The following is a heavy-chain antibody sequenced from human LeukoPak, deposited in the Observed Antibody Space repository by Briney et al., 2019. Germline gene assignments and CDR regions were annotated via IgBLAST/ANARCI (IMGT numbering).Heavy chain of an antibody. CDR3: AKVWRGNYYDY. Sequence: GGSLRLSCAASGFTFSSHGMHWVRQAPGKGLEWVAFIRYDGRNINYADSVQGRFTISRDNSKNTLYLQMNSLRAEDTAVYYCAKVWRGNYYDYWGQGTLVTVSS. V-gene: IGHV3-30*02. CDR1: GFTFSSHG. J-gene: IGHJ4*02. CDR2: IRYDGRNI. D-gene: IGHD1-1*01.